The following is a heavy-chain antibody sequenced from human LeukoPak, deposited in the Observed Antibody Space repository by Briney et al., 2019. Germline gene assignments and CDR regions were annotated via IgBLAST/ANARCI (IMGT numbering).Heavy chain of an antibody. J-gene: IGHJ4*02. V-gene: IGHV4-34*01. Sequence: SETLSLTCAVYGGSFSGYYWSWIRQPTGKGLEWIGEINHSGSTNYNPSLKSRVTISVDTSKNQFSLKLSSVTAADTAVYYCARRRWNPLRFDYWGQGTLVTVSS. CDR1: GGSFSGYY. CDR3: ARRRWNPLRFDY. D-gene: IGHD1-1*01. CDR2: INHSGST.